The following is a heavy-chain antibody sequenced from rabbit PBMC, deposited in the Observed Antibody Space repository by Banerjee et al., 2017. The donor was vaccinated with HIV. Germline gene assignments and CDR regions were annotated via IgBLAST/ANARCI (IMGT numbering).Heavy chain of an antibody. V-gene: IGHV1S40*01. CDR1: GFSFSSSYW. Sequence: QSLEESGGDLVKPGASLTLTCTASGFSFSSSYWICWVRQAPGKGLEWIGCIDAGSSGRTNYASWAKGRFTISKTSSTTVTLQMTSLTAADTATYFCVRDIAGSSGYSNLWGPGTLVTVS. CDR3: VRDIAGSSGYSNL. CDR2: IDAGSSGRT. J-gene: IGHJ4*01. D-gene: IGHD1-1*01.